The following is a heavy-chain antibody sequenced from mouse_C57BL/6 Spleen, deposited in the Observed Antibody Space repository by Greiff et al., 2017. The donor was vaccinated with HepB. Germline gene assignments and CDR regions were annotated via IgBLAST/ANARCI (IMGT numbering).Heavy chain of an antibody. CDR3: ASRNSNRAWFAY. J-gene: IGHJ3*01. CDR1: GYTFTDYN. D-gene: IGHD2-5*01. V-gene: IGHV1-18*01. Sequence: DVQLQESGPELVKPGASVKIPCKASGYTFTDYNMDWVKQSHGKSLEWIGDINPNNGGTIYNQKFKGKATLTVDKSSSTAYMELRSLTSEDTAVYYCASRNSNRAWFAYWGQGTLVTVSA. CDR2: INPNNGGT.